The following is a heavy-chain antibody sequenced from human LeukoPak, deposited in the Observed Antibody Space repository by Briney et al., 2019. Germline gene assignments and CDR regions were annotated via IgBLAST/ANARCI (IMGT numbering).Heavy chain of an antibody. D-gene: IGHD6-6*01. CDR3: ARKYTLDDY. V-gene: IGHV3-9*01. CDR2: ISRNSGSI. J-gene: IGHJ4*02. Sequence: PGRSLRLSCAASGFTFDDYAMHWVRQAPGKGLEWVSGISRNSGSIGYADSVKGRFTISRDNAKNTLYLQMNSLRAEDTAVYYCARKYTLDDYWGQGTLVTVSS. CDR1: GFTFDDYA.